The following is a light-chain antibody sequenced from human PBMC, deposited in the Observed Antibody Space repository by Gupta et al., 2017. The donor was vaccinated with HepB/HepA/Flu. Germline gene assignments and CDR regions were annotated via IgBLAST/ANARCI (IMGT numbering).Light chain of an antibody. CDR1: NSDIGVYNY. Sequence: QSALTQPASVSGPPGQSVIISCTGSNSDIGVYNYVSWYQQHPGKVPRLIIFDVISRPSGVSNRFSGSKSGNTASLTISGLQAEDEATYVCSSFTTSDTRVFGGGTKVTV. CDR3: SSFTTSDTRV. V-gene: IGLV2-14*01. CDR2: DVI. J-gene: IGLJ2*01.